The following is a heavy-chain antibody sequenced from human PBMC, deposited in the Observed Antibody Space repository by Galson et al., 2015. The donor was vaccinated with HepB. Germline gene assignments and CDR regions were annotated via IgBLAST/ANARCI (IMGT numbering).Heavy chain of an antibody. D-gene: IGHD2-15*01. J-gene: IGHJ4*02. CDR1: GFTFSSYN. CDR3: VRYCSDTACYHGY. V-gene: IGHV3-48*01. CDR2: ISRSSDTI. Sequence: SLRLSCAASGFTFSSYNMNWVRQAPGKGLEWISYISRSSDTIQYADSVKGRFTVSRDNAKNSLYLQMNSLRAEDTAVYYCVRYCSDTACYHGYWGQGTLVTVSS.